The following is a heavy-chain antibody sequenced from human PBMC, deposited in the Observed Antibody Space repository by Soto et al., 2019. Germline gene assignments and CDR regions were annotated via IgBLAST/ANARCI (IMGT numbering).Heavy chain of an antibody. D-gene: IGHD5-12*01. CDR1: GVSISSYY. CDR3: AHSQRGPRDF. Sequence: SETLSLTCTVSGVSISSYYWSWIRQPPGKGLEWIGYIYYSGSTNYNPSLKSRVTISVDTSKDQVVLTMTNMDPMDTATYFCAHSQRGPRDFWGPGILVTVSS. CDR2: IYYSGST. V-gene: IGHV4-59*01. J-gene: IGHJ4*02.